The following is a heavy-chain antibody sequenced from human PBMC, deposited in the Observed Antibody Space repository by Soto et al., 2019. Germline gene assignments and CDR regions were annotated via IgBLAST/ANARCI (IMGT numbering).Heavy chain of an antibody. Sequence: GGSLRLSCAASGFTFSSYGMHWVRQAPGKGLEWVAVISYDGSNKYYADSVKGRFTISRDNSKNTLYLQMNSLRAEDTAVYYCAKSSGGSSPPTLWYWGQGTLVTVS. CDR1: GFTFSSYG. D-gene: IGHD6-6*01. CDR2: ISYDGSNK. J-gene: IGHJ4*02. V-gene: IGHV3-30*18. CDR3: AKSSGGSSPPTLWY.